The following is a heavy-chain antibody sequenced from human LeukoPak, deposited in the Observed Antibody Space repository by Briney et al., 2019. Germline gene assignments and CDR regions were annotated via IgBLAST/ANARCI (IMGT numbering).Heavy chain of an antibody. CDR1: GYTFTSYG. Sequence: GASVKVSCKSSGYTFTSYGISWVRQAPGQGLEWMGWISAYNGNTNYAQKLQGRVTMTTDTSTSTAYMELRSLRSDDTAVYYCARGKNSVTSPYYYYYYMDVWGKGTTITVSS. CDR3: ARGKNSVTSPYYYYYYMDV. J-gene: IGHJ6*03. D-gene: IGHD4-23*01. V-gene: IGHV1-18*01. CDR2: ISAYNGNT.